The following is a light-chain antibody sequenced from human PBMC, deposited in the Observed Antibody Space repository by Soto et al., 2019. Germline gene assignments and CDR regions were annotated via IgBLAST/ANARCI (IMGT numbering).Light chain of an antibody. CDR2: KAS. V-gene: IGKV1-5*03. CDR3: QHYNSYSEA. Sequence: DMHMTRSPSSLCGSRDRIVTFTCRASQTISSWLAWYQQKPGKAPKLLIYKASTLKSGVPSRFSGSGSGTEFTLTLSSLQPDDFATYYCQHYNSYSEAFGQGTKVDIK. J-gene: IGKJ1*01. CDR1: QTISSW.